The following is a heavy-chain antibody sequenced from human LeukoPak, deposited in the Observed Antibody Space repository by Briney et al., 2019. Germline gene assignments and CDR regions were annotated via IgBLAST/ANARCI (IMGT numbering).Heavy chain of an antibody. CDR1: GFTFSSYS. D-gene: IGHD6-13*01. V-gene: IGHV3-21*01. CDR2: ISPSTTYK. J-gene: IGHJ4*02. Sequence: PGGSLRLSCAASGFTFSSYSMIWVRQAPGKGLEWASSISPSTTYKYYADSVKGRFSISRDNAKNSLHLQMNSLRAEDTAVYFCARVLADQLVASRTIGHWGQGTLVTVSS. CDR3: ARVLADQLVASRTIGH.